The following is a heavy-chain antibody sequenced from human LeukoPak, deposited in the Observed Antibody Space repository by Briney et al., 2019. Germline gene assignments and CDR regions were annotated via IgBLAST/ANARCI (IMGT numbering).Heavy chain of an antibody. Sequence: GGSLRLSCAASGFTFSSYAMNWVRQAPGKGLEWVSGISSSGGSTYYADSVKGRFTISRDNSKNTLSLQLNSLRAEDTAIYYCARRGYSFGTFDYWGQGTLVTVSS. CDR1: GFTFSSYA. CDR3: ARRGYSFGTFDY. D-gene: IGHD5-18*01. J-gene: IGHJ4*02. V-gene: IGHV3-23*01. CDR2: ISSSGGST.